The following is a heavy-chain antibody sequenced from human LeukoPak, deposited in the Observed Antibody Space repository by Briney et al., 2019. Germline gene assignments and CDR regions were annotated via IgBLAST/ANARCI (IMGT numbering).Heavy chain of an antibody. D-gene: IGHD2-2*01. CDR2: IYYSGST. J-gene: IGHJ4*02. V-gene: IGHV4-30-4*08. Sequence: PSETLSLTCTVSGGSISSGDYYWSWIRQPPGKGLEWIGYIYYSGSTYYNPPLKSRVTISVDTSKNQFSLKLSSVTAADTAVYYCASRLVVPAGIDYWGQGTLVTVSS. CDR3: ASRLVVPAGIDY. CDR1: GGSISSGDYY.